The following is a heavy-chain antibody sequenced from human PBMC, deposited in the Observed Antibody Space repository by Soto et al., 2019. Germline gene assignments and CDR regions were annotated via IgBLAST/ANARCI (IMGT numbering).Heavy chain of an antibody. D-gene: IGHD3-3*01. Sequence: QVQLVQSGAEVKKPGSSVKVSCMASGGTFSSYAISWVRRAPGQGREWMGGIIPIFGTANYAQKFQGRVTVTADKSTSTAYMELSSLRYEDTAVYYCASSSLLRFLEWPHYYYYGMDVWGQGTTVTVSS. V-gene: IGHV1-69*06. CDR2: IIPIFGTA. CDR1: GGTFSSYA. CDR3: ASSSLLRFLEWPHYYYYGMDV. J-gene: IGHJ6*02.